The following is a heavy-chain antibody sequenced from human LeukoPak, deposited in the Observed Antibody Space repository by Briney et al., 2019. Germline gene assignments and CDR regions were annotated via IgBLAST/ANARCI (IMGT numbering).Heavy chain of an antibody. CDR1: GYTLSSYG. Sequence: VALVKVSCKASGYTLSSYGISWVRQAPGQGLEWMGWISAYSGNTHYAQKFQGRVTMTTDTSTTTAYMELRGLRSDDTAVYYCARAEKPNWGNYYYYCMDVWGKGTTVTVSS. CDR2: ISAYSGNT. CDR3: ARAEKPNWGNYYYYCMDV. J-gene: IGHJ6*03. D-gene: IGHD7-27*01. V-gene: IGHV1-18*01.